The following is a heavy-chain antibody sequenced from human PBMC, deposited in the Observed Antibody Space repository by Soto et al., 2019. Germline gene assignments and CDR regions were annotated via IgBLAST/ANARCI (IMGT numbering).Heavy chain of an antibody. V-gene: IGHV1-18*01. CDR1: GYTFTSYG. CDR3: ARDIVLMVYAINYYGMDV. CDR2: ISAYNGNT. Sequence: ASVKVSCKASGYTFTSYGISWVRQAPGQGLEWMGWISAYNGNTNYAQKLQGRVTMTTDTSTSTAYMELRSLRSDDTAVYYCARDIVLMVYAINYYGMDVWGQGTTVTVSS. J-gene: IGHJ6*02. D-gene: IGHD2-8*01.